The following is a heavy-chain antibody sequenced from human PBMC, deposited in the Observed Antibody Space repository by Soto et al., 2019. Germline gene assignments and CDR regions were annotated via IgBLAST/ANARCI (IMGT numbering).Heavy chain of an antibody. CDR1: GFTFSKYA. CDR3: AKDKYTDSVRKVWFFDY. CDR2: ISANGGIT. V-gene: IGHV3-23*01. D-gene: IGHD2-15*01. Sequence: EVQLLESGGGLVKPGGSLRLSCAASGFTFSKYAMSWVRLAPGKGLEWVSSISANGGITDYADSVKGLFTISRDNFQNIWSLQMDSLRGDDTALYFCAKDKYTDSVRKVWFFDYWGRGTLVTVSS. J-gene: IGHJ2*01.